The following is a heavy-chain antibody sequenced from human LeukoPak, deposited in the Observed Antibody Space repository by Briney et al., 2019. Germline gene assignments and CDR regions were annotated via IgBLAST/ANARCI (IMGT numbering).Heavy chain of an antibody. D-gene: IGHD3-10*01. CDR3: AWYGVTHGLDV. CDR1: GFSLSNDW. V-gene: IGHV3-7*01. Sequence: PGGSLRLSCAASGFSLSNDWISWVRQAPGKGLEWVANINQDGSDKYYVDSVMGRFTISKDNAKNSVYLQMNSLRPEDTAIYYCAWYGVTHGLDVWGQGTTVTVSS. J-gene: IGHJ6*02. CDR2: INQDGSDK.